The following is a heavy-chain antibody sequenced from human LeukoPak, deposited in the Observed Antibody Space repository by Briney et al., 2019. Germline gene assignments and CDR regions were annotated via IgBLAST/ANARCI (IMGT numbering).Heavy chain of an antibody. D-gene: IGHD2-15*01. CDR3: ARLRSSDIVVVVAADY. Sequence: PGESLKISCKGSGFSFTNFWIGWVRQMPGKGLEWMWIIYPGDSDTRYSPSFQGQVTISADKSISTAYLQWSSLKASDTAMYYCARLRSSDIVVVVAADYWGQGTLVTVSS. V-gene: IGHV5-51*01. CDR1: GFSFTNFW. J-gene: IGHJ4*02. CDR2: IYPGDSDT.